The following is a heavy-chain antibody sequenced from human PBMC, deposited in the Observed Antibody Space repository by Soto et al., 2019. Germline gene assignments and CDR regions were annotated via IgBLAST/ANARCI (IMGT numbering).Heavy chain of an antibody. V-gene: IGHV1-18*01. D-gene: IGHD3-22*01. CDR2: ISAYNGNT. CDR3: ARGYYYDSSGYYYSDAFDI. Sequence: ASVKVSCKASGYTFTSYGISWVRQAPGQGLEWMGWISAYNGNTNYAQKLQGRVTMTTDTSTSTAYMELRSLRSDDTAVYYCARGYYYDSSGYYYSDAFDIWGQGTMVTVSS. J-gene: IGHJ3*02. CDR1: GYTFTSYG.